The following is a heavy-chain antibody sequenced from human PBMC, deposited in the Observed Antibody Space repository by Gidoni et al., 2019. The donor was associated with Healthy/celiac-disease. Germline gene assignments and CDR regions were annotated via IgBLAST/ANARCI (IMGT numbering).Heavy chain of an antibody. V-gene: IGHV3-15*01. CDR2: IKSKTDGGTT. CDR1: GFTFSNAW. D-gene: IGHD2-15*01. Sequence: EVQLVESGGGLVKPGGSLRPSCAAFGFTFSNAWLRWVRQAPGKGLEWVGRIKSKTDGGTTDYAAPVKGRFTISRDDSKNTLYLQMNSLKTEDTAVYYCTTDRDIVVVVAASDAFDIWGQGTMVTVSS. J-gene: IGHJ3*02. CDR3: TTDRDIVVVVAASDAFDI.